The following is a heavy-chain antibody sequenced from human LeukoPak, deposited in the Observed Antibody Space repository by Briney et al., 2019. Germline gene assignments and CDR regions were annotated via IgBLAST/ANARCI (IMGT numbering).Heavy chain of an antibody. Sequence: GASVKVSCKASGYTFTSYYMHWVRQAPGQGLEWMGIINPSGGSTSYAQKFQGRVTMTRDTSTSTVYMELSSLRSEDTAVYYCARFPIAAAGKSSFDYWGQGTLVTVSS. J-gene: IGHJ4*02. V-gene: IGHV1-46*01. CDR3: ARFPIAAAGKSSFDY. D-gene: IGHD6-13*01. CDR1: GYTFTSYY. CDR2: INPSGGST.